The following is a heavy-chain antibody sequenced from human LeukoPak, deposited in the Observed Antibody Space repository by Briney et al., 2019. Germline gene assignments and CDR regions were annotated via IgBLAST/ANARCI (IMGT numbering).Heavy chain of an antibody. Sequence: SETLSLTCAVYGGSFSGYYWSWIRQPPGKGLEWIGEINHSGSTNYNPPLKSRVTISVDTSKNQFSLKLSSVTAADTAVYYCARTKGSSSYTGTYNWFDPWGQGTLVTVSS. CDR1: GGSFSGYY. CDR2: INHSGST. J-gene: IGHJ5*02. D-gene: IGHD3-16*02. V-gene: IGHV4-34*01. CDR3: ARTKGSSSYTGTYNWFDP.